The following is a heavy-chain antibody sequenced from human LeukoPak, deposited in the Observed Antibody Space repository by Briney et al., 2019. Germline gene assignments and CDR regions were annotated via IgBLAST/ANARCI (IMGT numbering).Heavy chain of an antibody. CDR2: IIPIFGTA. V-gene: IGHV1-69*01. CDR1: GGTFSSYA. D-gene: IGHD4-17*01. Sequence: SVKVSCKASGGTFSSYAISWVRQAPGQGLEWMGGIIPIFGTANYAQKFQGRVAITADESTSTAYMELSSLRSEDTAVYYCARTTVTTRRSWVFDYWGQGTLVTVSS. J-gene: IGHJ4*02. CDR3: ARTTVTTRRSWVFDY.